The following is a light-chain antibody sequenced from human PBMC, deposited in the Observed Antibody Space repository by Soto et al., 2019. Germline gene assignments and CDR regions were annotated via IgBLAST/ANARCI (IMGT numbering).Light chain of an antibody. Sequence: VLTQSPSASASLGASVKLTCTLSSGHSTYAIAWHQQQPEKGPRYLMELNSDGRHSKGDGIPDRFSGTSSGAERYLTISSLQSEDLPDYNRQTWGTGGDAILGGGTKLTVL. J-gene: IGLJ2*01. CDR2: LNSDGRH. CDR1: SGHSTYA. V-gene: IGLV4-69*01. CDR3: QTWGTGGDAI.